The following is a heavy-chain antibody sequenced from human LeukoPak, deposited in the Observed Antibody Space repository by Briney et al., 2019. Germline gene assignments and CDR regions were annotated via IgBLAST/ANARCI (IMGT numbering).Heavy chain of an antibody. D-gene: IGHD3-22*01. J-gene: IGHJ4*02. CDR1: GRSFSGYY. Sequence: PSETLSLTCAVYGRSFSGYYWSWIRQPPGKGLEWIGEINHSGSTNYNPSLKSRVTISVDTSKNQFSLKLSSVTAADTAVYYCASARDYDSSGYYGWGQGTLVTVSS. CDR2: INHSGST. CDR3: ASARDYDSSGYYG. V-gene: IGHV4-34*01.